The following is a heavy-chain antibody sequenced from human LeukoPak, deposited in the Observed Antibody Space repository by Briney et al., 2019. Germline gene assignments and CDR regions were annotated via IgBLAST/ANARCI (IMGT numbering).Heavy chain of an antibody. J-gene: IGHJ6*02. V-gene: IGHV4-59*08. CDR3: ARLRRIAAAGTAYYYYYYGMDV. CDR2: TYYSGST. CDR1: GGSISSYY. Sequence: SETLSLTCTVSGGSISSYYWSWIRQPPGKGLEWIGYTYYSGSTNYNPSLKSRVTISVDTSKNQFSLKLSSVTAADTAVYYCARLRRIAAAGTAYYYYYYGMDVWGQGTTVTVSS. D-gene: IGHD6-13*01.